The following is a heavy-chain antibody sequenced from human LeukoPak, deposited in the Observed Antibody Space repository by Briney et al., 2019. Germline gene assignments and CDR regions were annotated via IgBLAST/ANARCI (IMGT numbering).Heavy chain of an antibody. CDR2: ITTSSTYT. D-gene: IGHD1-26*01. V-gene: IGHV3-21*01. CDR1: GFSFSSYN. CDR3: ARDPYSGAYGNTYYYYMDV. Sequence: PGGSLRLSCEASGFSFSSYNMDWVRQTPGKGLEWISSITTSSTYTFYADSVKGRFTISRDNARNSLYLQMNSLTAEDTAVYYCARDPYSGAYGNTYYYYMDVWGKGTMVTISS. J-gene: IGHJ6*03.